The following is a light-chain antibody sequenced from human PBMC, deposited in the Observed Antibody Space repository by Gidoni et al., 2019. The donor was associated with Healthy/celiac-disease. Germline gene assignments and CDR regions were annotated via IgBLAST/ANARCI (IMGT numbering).Light chain of an antibody. CDR2: GKN. CDR3: NSRDSSGNHL. Sequence: SSELTQDPAVSVALGQTVRITCQGDSLRSYYASWYQQKPGQAPVLVIHGKNNRPSGIPDRFSGSSSGNTASLTITGAQAEDEADYYCNSRDSSGNHLIGGGTKLTVL. J-gene: IGLJ2*01. CDR1: SLRSYY. V-gene: IGLV3-19*01.